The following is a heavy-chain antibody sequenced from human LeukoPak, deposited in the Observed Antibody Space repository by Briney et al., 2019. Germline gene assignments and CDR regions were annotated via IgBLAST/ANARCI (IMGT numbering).Heavy chain of an antibody. J-gene: IGHJ4*02. CDR3: ARLYCSGGSCYLYFDY. D-gene: IGHD2-15*01. Sequence: SETLSLTCAVYGGSFSGYYWSWIRQPPGKGLEWIGEINHSGSTNYNPSLKSRVTISVDTSKNQFSLKLSSVTAADTAVYYCARLYCSGGSCYLYFDYWGQGTLVTVSS. CDR1: GGSFSGYY. CDR2: INHSGST. V-gene: IGHV4-34*01.